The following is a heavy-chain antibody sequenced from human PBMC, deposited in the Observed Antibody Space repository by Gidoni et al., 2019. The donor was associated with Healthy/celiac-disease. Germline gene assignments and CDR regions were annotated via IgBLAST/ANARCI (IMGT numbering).Heavy chain of an antibody. Sequence: CAASGFTFSSYAMSWVRQAPGKGLEWVSAISGSGGSTYYAGSVKGRFTISRDNSKNTLYLQRNSLRAEDTAVYYCAKDQEIQLGFDYWGQGTLVTVSS. CDR2: ISGSGGST. CDR1: GFTFSSYA. J-gene: IGHJ4*02. CDR3: AKDQEIQLGFDY. V-gene: IGHV3-23*01. D-gene: IGHD5-18*01.